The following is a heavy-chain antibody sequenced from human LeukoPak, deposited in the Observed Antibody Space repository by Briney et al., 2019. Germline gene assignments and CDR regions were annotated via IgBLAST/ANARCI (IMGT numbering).Heavy chain of an antibody. CDR3: ARDSDSWDTRGVFPLSMDY. D-gene: IGHD2/OR15-2a*01. CDR2: INHSGST. CDR1: GGSFSGYY. J-gene: IGHJ4*02. Sequence: PSETLSLTCAVYGGSFSGYYWSWIRQPPGKGLEWIGEINHSGSTNYNPSLKSRVTISVDTSKNQFSLKLSSVTAADTAVYYCARDSDSWDTRGVFPLSMDYWGQGTLVTVSS. V-gene: IGHV4-34*01.